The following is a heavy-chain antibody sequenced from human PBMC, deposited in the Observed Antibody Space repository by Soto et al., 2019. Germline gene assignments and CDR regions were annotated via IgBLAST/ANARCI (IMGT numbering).Heavy chain of an antibody. CDR3: ARAYYDFWSGYRFDY. D-gene: IGHD3-3*01. CDR1: GFSLSNARMG. J-gene: IGHJ4*02. V-gene: IGHV2-26*01. CDR2: IFSNDEK. Sequence: QVTLKESGPVLVEPTETLTLTCTVSGFSLSNARMGVSWIRQPPGKALEWLAHIFSNDEKSYSTSLKSRLTISKDTSKSQVVLTMTNMDPVDTATYYCARAYYDFWSGYRFDYWGQGTLVTVSS.